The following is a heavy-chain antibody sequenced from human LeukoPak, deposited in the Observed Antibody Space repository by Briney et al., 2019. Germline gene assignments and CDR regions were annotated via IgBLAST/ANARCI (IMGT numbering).Heavy chain of an antibody. J-gene: IGHJ4*02. Sequence: PGGSLRLSCAASGFTFSSYAMSWVRQAPGKGLEWVSAISGSGGSTYYADSVKGRFTISRDNSKNTLYLQMNSLRAEDTAVYYCAQDRPFGFGELLPYYFDSWGQGTLVTVSS. CDR3: AQDRPFGFGELLPYYFDS. CDR1: GFTFSSYA. V-gene: IGHV3-23*01. CDR2: ISGSGGST. D-gene: IGHD3-10*01.